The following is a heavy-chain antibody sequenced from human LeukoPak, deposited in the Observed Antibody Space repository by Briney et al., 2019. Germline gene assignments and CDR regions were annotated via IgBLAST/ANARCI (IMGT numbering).Heavy chain of an antibody. Sequence: PGRSLRLSCAASGFTFSSYAMHWVRQAPGKGLEWVAVISYDGSNKYYADSVKGRFTISRDNSKNTLYLQMNSLRAEDTAVYYCARGGDIYYDSSGYYFDYWGQGTLVTVSS. CDR2: ISYDGSNK. V-gene: IGHV3-30-3*01. CDR1: GFTFSSYA. J-gene: IGHJ4*02. CDR3: ARGGDIYYDSSGYYFDY. D-gene: IGHD3-22*01.